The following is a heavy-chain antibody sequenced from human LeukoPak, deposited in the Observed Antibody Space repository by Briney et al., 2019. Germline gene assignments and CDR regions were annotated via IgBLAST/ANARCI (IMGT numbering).Heavy chain of an antibody. D-gene: IGHD2-15*01. J-gene: IGHJ4*02. CDR3: ARDYCSGGSCYSLVGY. CDR1: GFTFSSYS. V-gene: IGHV3-21*01. Sequence: PGGSLRLSCAASGFTFSSYSMNWVRQAPGKGLEWVSSISSSSSYIYYADSVKGRFTISRDNAKNSLYLQMNSLRAEGTAVYYCARDYCSGGSCYSLVGYWGQGTLVTVSS. CDR2: ISSSSSYI.